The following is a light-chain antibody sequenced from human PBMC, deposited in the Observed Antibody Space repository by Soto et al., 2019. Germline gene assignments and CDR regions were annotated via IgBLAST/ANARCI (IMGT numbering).Light chain of an antibody. CDR1: QDIGSY. J-gene: IGKJ1*01. CDR2: TAS. Sequence: DIQMTQSPSSLSASVGDRVTITCRASQDIGSYLAWYQQKSGRVPKLLIYTASTLQSGVPSRFSGSGSGTDFTLTISSLQPEDVATYFCQINVGAPRTFGQGTKVDIK. V-gene: IGKV1-27*01. CDR3: QINVGAPRT.